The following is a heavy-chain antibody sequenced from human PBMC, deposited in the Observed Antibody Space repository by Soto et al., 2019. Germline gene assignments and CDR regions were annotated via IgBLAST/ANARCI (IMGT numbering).Heavy chain of an antibody. Sequence: ASVKVSCKASRYTFTSYDINWVRQATGQGLEWMGWMNPNSGNTGYAQKFQGRVTMTRNTSISTAYMELSSLRSEDTAVYYCARVTRYYDFWSGYYYYYMDVWGKGTTVTVSS. D-gene: IGHD3-3*01. V-gene: IGHV1-8*01. CDR3: ARVTRYYDFWSGYYYYYMDV. CDR1: RYTFTSYD. J-gene: IGHJ6*03. CDR2: MNPNSGNT.